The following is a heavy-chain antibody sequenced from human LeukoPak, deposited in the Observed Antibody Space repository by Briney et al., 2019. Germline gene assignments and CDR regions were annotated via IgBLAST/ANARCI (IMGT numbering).Heavy chain of an antibody. CDR1: GFTFGDYA. CDR2: ISSEAYGGTP. Sequence: GGSLRLYCTASGFTFGDYAMTWVRQAPGKGLEWVGFISSEAYGGTPEYAASVKGRFTISRDDSKSIAYLQMNSLKTEDTAVYYCTRDQTPYYWGQGTLVTVSS. CDR3: TRDQTPYY. J-gene: IGHJ4*02. V-gene: IGHV3-49*04.